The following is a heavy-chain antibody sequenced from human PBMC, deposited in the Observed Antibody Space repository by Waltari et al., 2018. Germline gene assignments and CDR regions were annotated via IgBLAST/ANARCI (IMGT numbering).Heavy chain of an antibody. V-gene: IGHV4-34*01. CDR2: INHSGST. CDR3: ARGRCISTWFCQYYGVDV. Sequence: QVHLQQWGAGLLKPSETLSLTCGVYGGSFSGYYCRWIRQPPGKGLEWIGEINHSGSTNYNPSLKSRVTMSVDTSKSQFSLKLSSVTAADTAVYYCARGRCISTWFCQYYGVDVWGQGATVIVSS. J-gene: IGHJ6*02. CDR1: GGSFSGYY. D-gene: IGHD2-8*01.